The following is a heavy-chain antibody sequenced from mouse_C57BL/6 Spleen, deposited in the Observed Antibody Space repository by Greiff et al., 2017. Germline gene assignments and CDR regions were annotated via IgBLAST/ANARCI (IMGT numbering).Heavy chain of an antibody. D-gene: IGHD2-4*01. J-gene: IGHJ4*01. V-gene: IGHV5-17*01. Sequence: EVQLVESGGGLVKPGGSLKLSCAASGFTFSDYGMHWVRQAPEKGLEWVAYISSGNSTIYYADTVKGRFTISRDNAKNTLFLQMTSLRSEDTAMYYCARDYDYDIYYYAMDYWGQGTSVTVSS. CDR1: GFTFSDYG. CDR3: ARDYDYDIYYYAMDY. CDR2: ISSGNSTI.